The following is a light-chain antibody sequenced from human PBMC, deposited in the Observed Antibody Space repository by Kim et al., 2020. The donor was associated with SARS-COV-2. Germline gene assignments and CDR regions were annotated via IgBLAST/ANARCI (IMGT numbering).Light chain of an antibody. J-gene: IGKJ1*01. CDR3: QQFGYSAWT. CDR1: ESVSSSH. CDR2: GAS. Sequence: SPGERATLSCRASESVSSSHLVWYQQRPGQAPRVLIYGASSRATGIPDRFSGSGSGTDFTLSIRRVEPEDSAVYYCQQFGYSAWTFGQGTKVEIK. V-gene: IGKV3-20*01.